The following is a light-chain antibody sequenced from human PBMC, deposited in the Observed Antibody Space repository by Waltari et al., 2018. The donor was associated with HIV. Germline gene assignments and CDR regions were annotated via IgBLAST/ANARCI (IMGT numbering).Light chain of an antibody. Sequence: EIVMTQSPATLSVSPGERATLSCRASKSVSSNLAWYQQKPGQAPRLIIYGASTRATGIPARFSGSGSGTYFTLTISSLQSEDFAVYYCQQYNNWPPWTFGQGTKVEIK. CDR1: KSVSSN. CDR3: QQYNNWPPWT. V-gene: IGKV3-15*01. J-gene: IGKJ1*01. CDR2: GAS.